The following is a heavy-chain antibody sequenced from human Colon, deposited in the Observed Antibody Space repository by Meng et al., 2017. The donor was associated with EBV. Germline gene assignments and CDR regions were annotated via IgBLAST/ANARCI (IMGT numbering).Heavy chain of an antibody. V-gene: IGHV4-34*02. J-gene: IGHJ4*02. CDR3: ARTFGYCSNNNCPRTLGY. CDR1: GGSLSGYY. CDR2: INHSGSA. Sequence: QVQLLQWGAGLLKPSETLSLTFGVSGGSLSGYYWSWIRHFPGRTLEFIGDINHSGSANYNPSLRSRVTISVDTSKNQIFLNLHSVTAADTAVYHCARTFGYCSNNNCPRTLGYWGQGTLVTVSS. D-gene: IGHD2-2*03.